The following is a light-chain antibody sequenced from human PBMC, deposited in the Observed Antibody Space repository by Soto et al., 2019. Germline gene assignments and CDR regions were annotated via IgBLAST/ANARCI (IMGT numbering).Light chain of an antibody. CDR3: QQYGRSPTT. CDR1: QSVSSSY. Sequence: EIVLTQSPDTLSLSPGERATLSCIASQSVSSSYLAWYQQKPGQAPRFIIYSASSRATGIPDRFSGSWSGTDFTLTISRLEPEDVAVYYCQQYGRSPTTLGQGTKVDIK. V-gene: IGKV3-20*01. J-gene: IGKJ1*01. CDR2: SAS.